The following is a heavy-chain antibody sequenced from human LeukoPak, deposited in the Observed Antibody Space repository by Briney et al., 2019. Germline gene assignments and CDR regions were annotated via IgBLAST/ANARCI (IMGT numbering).Heavy chain of an antibody. D-gene: IGHD5-24*01. Sequence: SETLSLTCTVSGGSISHSSYYWGWIRQPPGKGLEWIGEINHSGSTNYNPSLKSRVTISVDTSKNQFSLKLSSVTAADTAVYYCAGVRRDGYNSPDYWGQGTLVTVSS. CDR2: INHSGST. CDR3: AGVRRDGYNSPDY. J-gene: IGHJ4*02. V-gene: IGHV4-39*07. CDR1: GGSISHSSYY.